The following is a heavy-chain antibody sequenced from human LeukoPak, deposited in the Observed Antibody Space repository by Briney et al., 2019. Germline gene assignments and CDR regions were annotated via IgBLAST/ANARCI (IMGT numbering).Heavy chain of an antibody. D-gene: IGHD6-13*01. CDR3: ARGGVAAAGTSDWFDP. Sequence: ASVKVSCKASGYTFTSYDINWVRQATGQGLEWMGWMNPSSGNTGYAQKFQGRVTITRNTSISTAYMELSSLRSEDTAVYYCARGGVAAAGTSDWFDPWGQGTLVTVSS. CDR2: MNPSSGNT. CDR1: GYTFTSYD. J-gene: IGHJ5*02. V-gene: IGHV1-8*03.